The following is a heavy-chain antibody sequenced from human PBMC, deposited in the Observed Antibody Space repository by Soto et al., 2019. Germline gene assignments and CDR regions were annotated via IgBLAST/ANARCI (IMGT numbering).Heavy chain of an antibody. CDR1: GFPFSSYA. CDR3: VKDSALLEASWFFDY. Sequence: GGSLRLSCSASGFPFSSYAMHWVRQAPGKGLEYVSAITSNGGSTYYSDSVKGRFTISRDNSKNTLYLQMXVMRAEDTSVYCCVKDSALLEASWFFDYWEHGTLLTVCS. J-gene: IGHJ4*01. CDR2: ITSNGGST. V-gene: IGHV3-64D*06. D-gene: IGHD3-22*01.